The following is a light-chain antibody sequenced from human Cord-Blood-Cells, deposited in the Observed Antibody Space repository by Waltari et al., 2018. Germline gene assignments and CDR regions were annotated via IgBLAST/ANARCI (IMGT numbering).Light chain of an antibody. Sequence: EIVMTQSPATLSVSPGERATLSCRASQSVSSNLAWYQNKPGQAPRLLIYGASTRATGIPAMFSGSGSGTEFTLTISSLQSEDFAVYYCQQYNNWPRTFGQGTKVEIK. CDR1: QSVSSN. CDR2: GAS. CDR3: QQYNNWPRT. V-gene: IGKV3-15*01. J-gene: IGKJ1*01.